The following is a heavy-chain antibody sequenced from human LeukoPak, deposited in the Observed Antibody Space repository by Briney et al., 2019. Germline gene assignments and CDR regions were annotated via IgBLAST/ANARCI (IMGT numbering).Heavy chain of an antibody. Sequence: GGSLRLSCAASGFTLSTYSMNWVRQAPGKGLEWVSSISSSSSYIYYADSVKGRFTISRDNAKNSLYLQMNSLRAEDTAVYYCARTAVNAFDIWGQGTMVTVSS. J-gene: IGHJ3*02. D-gene: IGHD2-21*02. V-gene: IGHV3-21*01. CDR2: ISSSSSYI. CDR3: ARTAVNAFDI. CDR1: GFTLSTYS.